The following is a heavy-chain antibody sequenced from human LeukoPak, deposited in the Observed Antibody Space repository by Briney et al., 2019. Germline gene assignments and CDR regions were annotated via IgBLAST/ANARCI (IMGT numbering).Heavy chain of an antibody. Sequence: GGSLRLSCAASGFTFSSYSMNWVRQAPGKGLEWVSYISSSSSTIYYADSVKGRFTISRDNAKNSLYLQMNSLRAEDTAVYYCARGSGSYSFNLLGFDPWGQGTLVTVSS. V-gene: IGHV3-48*01. CDR1: GFTFSSYS. CDR3: ARGSGSYSFNLLGFDP. CDR2: ISSSSSTI. J-gene: IGHJ5*02. D-gene: IGHD1-26*01.